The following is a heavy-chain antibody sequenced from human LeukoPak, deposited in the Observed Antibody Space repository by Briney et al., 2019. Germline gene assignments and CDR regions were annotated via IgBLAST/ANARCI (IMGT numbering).Heavy chain of an antibody. CDR3: ARVITGTEALDV. D-gene: IGHD1-20*01. J-gene: IGHJ6*02. CDR1: GFTFSDYY. CDR2: ISSSGSTI. Sequence: GALRLSCAASGFTFSDYYMSWIRQAPGEGVEWVSYISSSGSTIYYADSVKGRFTISRDNAKNSLYLQMNSLRAEDTAVYYCARVITGTEALDVWGQGTTVTVSS. V-gene: IGHV3-11*01.